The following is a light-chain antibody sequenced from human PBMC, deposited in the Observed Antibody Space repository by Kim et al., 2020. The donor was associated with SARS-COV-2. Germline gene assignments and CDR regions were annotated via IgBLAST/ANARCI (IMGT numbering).Light chain of an antibody. CDR2: LNSDGSH. CDR3: QTWGTGIRV. Sequence: ASVKLTCTLSSEHRSYAIAWHQQQPEKGPRYLMKLNSDGSHSKGDGIPDRFSGSSSGAERYLTISSLQSEDEADYYCQTWGTGIRVFGGGTKLTVL. J-gene: IGLJ3*02. CDR1: SEHRSYA. V-gene: IGLV4-69*01.